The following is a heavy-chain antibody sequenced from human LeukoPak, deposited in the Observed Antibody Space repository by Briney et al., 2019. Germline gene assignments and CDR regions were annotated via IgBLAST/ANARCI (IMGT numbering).Heavy chain of an antibody. Sequence: GGSLRLSCAASGLTFSSYAMRWVRQAPGKGLEWVSSIGGSGGSTYYADSVKGRFTISRDNSKNTLYLQMNSLRAEDTAVYYCAKVETAAAATLRGFDYWGQGTLVTVSS. D-gene: IGHD6-13*01. CDR1: GLTFSSYA. J-gene: IGHJ4*02. CDR2: IGGSGGST. V-gene: IGHV3-23*01. CDR3: AKVETAAAATLRGFDY.